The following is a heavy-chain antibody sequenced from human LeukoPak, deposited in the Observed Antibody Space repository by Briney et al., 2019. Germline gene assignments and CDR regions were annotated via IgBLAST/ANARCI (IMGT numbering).Heavy chain of an antibody. V-gene: IGHV1-46*01. J-gene: IGHJ5*02. D-gene: IGHD2-15*01. Sequence: ASVKVSCKASGYLFITYYMHWVRQAPGKGLEWMGIINPRGGSTSYAQKFQGRVTMTRDTSTSTVHMELSSLRSEDTAVYYCARSDIRPGWFDPWGQGTLVTVSS. CDR1: GYLFITYY. CDR3: ARSDIRPGWFDP. CDR2: INPRGGST.